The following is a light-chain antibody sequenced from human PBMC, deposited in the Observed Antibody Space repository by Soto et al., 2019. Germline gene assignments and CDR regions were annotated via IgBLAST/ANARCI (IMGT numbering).Light chain of an antibody. CDR3: SSYTTSSTYV. J-gene: IGLJ1*01. V-gene: IGLV2-14*03. CDR1: YSDVGAYTY. CDR2: GVS. Sequence: QSVLTQPASVSVSPGQSITIPCTGTYSDVGAYTYVSWYQHHPGKAPKLMVSGVSNRPSGVSDRFSGSKSGNTASLTISGLQAEDEADYYCSSYTTSSTYVFGTGTKVTVL.